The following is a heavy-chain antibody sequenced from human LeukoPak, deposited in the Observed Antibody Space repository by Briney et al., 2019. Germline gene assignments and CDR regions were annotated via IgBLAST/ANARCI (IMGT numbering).Heavy chain of an antibody. CDR2: ISGSGGNT. J-gene: IGHJ4*02. CDR1: GFTFSSYA. V-gene: IGHV3-23*01. Sequence: GGSLRLSCAASGFTFSSYAMSWVRQAPGKGLGWVSAISGSGGNTYYADSVKGRFTISRDNSKNTLYLQMNSLRAEDTAVYYCAKCFYDSSGYYYFDYWGQGTPVSVSS. D-gene: IGHD3-22*01. CDR3: AKCFYDSSGYYYFDY.